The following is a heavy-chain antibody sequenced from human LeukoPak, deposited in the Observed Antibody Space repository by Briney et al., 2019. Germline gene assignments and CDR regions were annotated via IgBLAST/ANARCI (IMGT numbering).Heavy chain of an antibody. D-gene: IGHD6-13*01. CDR1: GFTFSSYA. CDR2: ISDAGGGT. V-gene: IGHV3-23*01. CDR3: TRIAATSNTDY. J-gene: IGHJ4*02. Sequence: PGRSLRLSCAAFGFTFSSYAMHWVRQAPGKGLEWVSAISDAGGGTYYADSVKGRFTISRDNSKNTLYLQLNSLRAEDTALYYCTRIAATSNTDYWGQGTLVTVSS.